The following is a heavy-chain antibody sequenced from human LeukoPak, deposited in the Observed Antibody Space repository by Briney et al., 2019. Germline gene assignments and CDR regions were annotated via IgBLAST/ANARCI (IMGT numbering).Heavy chain of an antibody. J-gene: IGHJ4*02. CDR2: ISGSGGST. V-gene: IGHV3-23*01. D-gene: IGHD3-22*01. CDR1: GFTFSDYH. Sequence: GGSLRLSCAASGFTFSDYHMSWIRQAPGKGLEWVSAISGSGGSTYYADSVKGRFTISRDNSKNTLYLQMNSLRAEDTAVYYCAKDNSTNYYYDSSGYYFDYWGQGTLVTVSS. CDR3: AKDNSTNYYYDSSGYYFDY.